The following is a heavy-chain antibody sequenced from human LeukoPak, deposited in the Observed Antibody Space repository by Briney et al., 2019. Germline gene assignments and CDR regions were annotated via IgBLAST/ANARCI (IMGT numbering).Heavy chain of an antibody. CDR3: ARGRSYGFDFDS. V-gene: IGHV4-61*01. D-gene: IGHD5-18*01. J-gene: IGHJ4*02. CDR2: KYYSGST. Sequence: PSETLSLTCDVSGVSINTCCYYWTWIRQPPGKGLEWIGYKYYSGSTRYNSSLRSRLTISLDSSKNQFSLGLTSVTAADTAVFYCARGRSYGFDFDSWGPGTLVIVSS. CDR1: GVSINTCCYY.